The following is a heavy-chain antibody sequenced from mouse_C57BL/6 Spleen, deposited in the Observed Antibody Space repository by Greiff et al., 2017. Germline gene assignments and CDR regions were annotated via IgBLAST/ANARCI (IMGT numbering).Heavy chain of an antibody. CDR1: GFTFTDYY. V-gene: IGHV7-3*01. Sequence: EVKVVESGGGLVQPGGSLSLSCAASGFTFTDYYMSWVRQPPGKALEWLGFIRNKANGYTTEYSASVKGRFTISRDNSQSILYLQMNALRAEDSATYYCARLQLGFDYWGQGTTLTVSS. CDR2: IRNKANGYTT. J-gene: IGHJ2*01. CDR3: ARLQLGFDY. D-gene: IGHD4-1*02.